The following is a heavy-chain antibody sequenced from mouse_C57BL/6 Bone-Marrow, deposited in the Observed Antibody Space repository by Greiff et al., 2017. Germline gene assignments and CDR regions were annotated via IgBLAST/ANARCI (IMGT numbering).Heavy chain of an antibody. J-gene: IGHJ4*01. V-gene: IGHV1-64*01. CDR3: ARPSYYDMDV. CDR2: IHPNSGST. Sequence: QVQLQQSGAELVKPGASVKLSCKASGYTFTSYWMHWVKQRPGQGLEWIGMIHPNSGSTNYNEKFKSKATLTVDKSSSTAYMNLSSLTSEDSAVCYCARPSYYDMDVWGQGTSVTVSS. CDR1: GYTFTSYW.